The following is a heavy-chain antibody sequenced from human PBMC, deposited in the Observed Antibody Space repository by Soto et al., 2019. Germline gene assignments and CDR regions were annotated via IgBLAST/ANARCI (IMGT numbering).Heavy chain of an antibody. D-gene: IGHD5-18*01. V-gene: IGHV6-1*01. Sequence: SQTLSLTCDISGDSVSSNTAAWNWIRQSPSRGLEWLGRTYYRSKWFNDYAVSVRSRITVNPDTSKNQFSLQLNLRSDDTAVYYCARCIQGDYYYGMDVWGQGTTVTVSS. CDR1: GDSVSSNTAA. CDR3: ARCIQGDYYYGMDV. CDR2: TYYRSKWFN. J-gene: IGHJ6*02.